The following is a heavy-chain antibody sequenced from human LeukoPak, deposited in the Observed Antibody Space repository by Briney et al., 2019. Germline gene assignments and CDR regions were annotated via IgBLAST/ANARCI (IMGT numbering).Heavy chain of an antibody. CDR1: GFTFSSYA. CDR3: AKDTLPKGSSWYYFDY. J-gene: IGHJ4*02. CDR2: ISGSGGST. D-gene: IGHD6-13*01. V-gene: IGHV3-23*01. Sequence: GGSLRLSCAASGFTFSSYAMSWVRQAPGKGLEWVSAISGSGGSTYYADSVKGRFTISRDNSKNTLYLQMNSLRAEDTAVYYCAKDTLPKGSSWYYFDYWGQGTLVTVSS.